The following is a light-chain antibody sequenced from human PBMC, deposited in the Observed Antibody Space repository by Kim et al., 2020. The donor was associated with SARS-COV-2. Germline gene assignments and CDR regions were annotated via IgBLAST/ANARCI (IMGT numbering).Light chain of an antibody. V-gene: IGLV3-1*01. CDR1: KLGDKY. J-gene: IGLJ2*01. CDR3: QAWGSSTVV. CDR2: EDS. Sequence: SYELTQRPSVSVSLGQTASITCSGDKLGDKYACWYQQKPGQSPIPVIYEDSKRPSGIPERFSGSNSGNTATLTISGTQAMDGADYYFQAWGSSTVVFGGGTQLTVL.